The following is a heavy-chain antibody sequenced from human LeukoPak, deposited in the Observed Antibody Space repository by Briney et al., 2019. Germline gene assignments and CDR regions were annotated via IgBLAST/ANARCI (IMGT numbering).Heavy chain of an antibody. Sequence: GGSLRLSCAASGFTFSRFSMSWVRQAPGKGLEWVSYISSSISTKYYAGSVKGRFTISRDNAKNSVYLQMNSLRAEDTAVYYCARDRPFGGVLDFDYWGQGTLVTVSS. V-gene: IGHV3-48*01. D-gene: IGHD3-16*01. CDR2: ISSSISTK. J-gene: IGHJ4*02. CDR1: GFTFSRFS. CDR3: ARDRPFGGVLDFDY.